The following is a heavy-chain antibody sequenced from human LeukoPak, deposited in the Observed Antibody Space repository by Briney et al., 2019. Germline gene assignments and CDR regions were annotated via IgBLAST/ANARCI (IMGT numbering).Heavy chain of an antibody. CDR1: GYTFTDYY. CDR3: ARDYPGMITGVEKYFFDY. J-gene: IGHJ4*02. V-gene: IGHV1-2*02. D-gene: IGHD7-27*01. CDR2: INPNSGGT. Sequence: ASVKVSCKASGYTFTDYYIHWVRQAPGQGREWMGWINPNSGGTNYAQKVQGRVTMTRDTSISTAYMELSGLRSDDTAVYYCARDYPGMITGVEKYFFDYWGQGTLVTVSS.